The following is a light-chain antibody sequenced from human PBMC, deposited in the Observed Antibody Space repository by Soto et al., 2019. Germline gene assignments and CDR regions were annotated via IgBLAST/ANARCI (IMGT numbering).Light chain of an antibody. V-gene: IGKV3-11*01. J-gene: IGKJ4*01. Sequence: EIVLTQSPVTLSLSPGERAALSCRASQNVSSYVAWYQQKPAQAPRLLIYDVSSRAAGTPDRFSGSGSGTDFTLTLSGLESEDLAIYYCQQRFTWPLTFGGGTKVEI. CDR2: DVS. CDR3: QQRFTWPLT. CDR1: QNVSSY.